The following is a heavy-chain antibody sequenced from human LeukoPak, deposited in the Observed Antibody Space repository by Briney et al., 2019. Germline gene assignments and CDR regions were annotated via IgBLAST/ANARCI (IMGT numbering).Heavy chain of an antibody. CDR3: AKDSKRWKTYYYEAGSYYFDY. Sequence: GGSLRLSCAASGFTFSSYGMSWVRQAPGKGLEWVSAISGSGGSTYYADSVKGRFTISRDNSKNTLYLQMNSLRPEDTAVYYCAKDSKRWKTYYYEAGSYYFDYWGQGTRVTVSS. CDR2: ISGSGGST. CDR1: GFTFSSYG. D-gene: IGHD3-10*01. V-gene: IGHV3-23*01. J-gene: IGHJ4*02.